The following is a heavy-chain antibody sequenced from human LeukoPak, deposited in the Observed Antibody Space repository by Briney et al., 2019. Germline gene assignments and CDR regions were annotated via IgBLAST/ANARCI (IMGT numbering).Heavy chain of an antibody. V-gene: IGHV3-23*01. Sequence: GGSLRLSCAASGFTFSSYWMSWVRQVPGKGLEWVSDITGPADVTTYADSVKGRFTISRDNSKNTVFLQMDSLRAEDTAVYYCAKDRVSGDGYNPLDYWGQGTLVTASS. CDR2: ITGPADVT. CDR3: AKDRVSGDGYNPLDY. J-gene: IGHJ4*02. D-gene: IGHD5-24*01. CDR1: GFTFSSYW.